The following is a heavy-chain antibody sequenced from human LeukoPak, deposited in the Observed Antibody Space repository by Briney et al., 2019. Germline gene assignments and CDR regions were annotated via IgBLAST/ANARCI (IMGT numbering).Heavy chain of an antibody. CDR1: GYSFTSYW. V-gene: IGHV5-51*01. D-gene: IGHD3-9*01. Sequence: GESLKISCKGSGYSFTSYWIGWVRQMPRKGLEWMGIIFPGDSNTIYSPSFQGQVTISADKSINTAYLQWSSLKASDTAMYYCARHLRSATVDYWGQGTLVTVSS. CDR3: ARHLRSATVDY. J-gene: IGHJ4*02. CDR2: IFPGDSNT.